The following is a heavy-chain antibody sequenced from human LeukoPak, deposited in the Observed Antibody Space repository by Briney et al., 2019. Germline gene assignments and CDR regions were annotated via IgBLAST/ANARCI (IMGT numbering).Heavy chain of an antibody. CDR3: ARDNGNKYYFDY. J-gene: IGHJ4*02. CDR1: GGTFTNYA. Sequence: GASVKVSCKASGGTFTNYAINWVRQAPGQGLEWMGRIIPILDVTNYAQKFQGRVTITADQSTSTAYMELSSLRSEDTAVYYCARDNGNKYYFDYWGQGTLVTVSS. V-gene: IGHV1-69*04. D-gene: IGHD2-8*01. CDR2: IIPILDVT.